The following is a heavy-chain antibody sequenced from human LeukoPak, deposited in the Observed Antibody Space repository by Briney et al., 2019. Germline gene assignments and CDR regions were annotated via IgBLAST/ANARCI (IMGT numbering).Heavy chain of an antibody. CDR3: ARDLRDGYWDDAFDI. J-gene: IGHJ3*02. V-gene: IGHV3-30*04. Sequence: PGGSLRLSCAASGFTFSSYAMHWVRQAPGKGLEWVAVISYDGSNKYYADSVKGRFTISRDNAKNSLYLQMNSLRAEDTAVYYCARDLRDGYWDDAFDIWGQGTMVTVSS. CDR2: ISYDGSNK. D-gene: IGHD5-24*01. CDR1: GFTFSSYA.